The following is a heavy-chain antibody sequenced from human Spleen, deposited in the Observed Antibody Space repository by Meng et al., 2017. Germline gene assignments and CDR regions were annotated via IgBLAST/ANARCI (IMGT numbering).Heavy chain of an antibody. V-gene: IGHV4-34*01. CDR1: GGAFSDSY. CDR3: ARGPTTMAHDFDY. D-gene: IGHD4-11*01. CDR2: INHSGST. Sequence: QLNHWGAGLLKPSATLSCTCFASGGAFSDSYWSWIRQPPGKGLEWIGEINHSGSTNYNPSLESRATISVDTSQNNLSLKLSSVTAADSAVYYCARGPTTMAHDFDYWGQGTLVTVSS. J-gene: IGHJ4*02.